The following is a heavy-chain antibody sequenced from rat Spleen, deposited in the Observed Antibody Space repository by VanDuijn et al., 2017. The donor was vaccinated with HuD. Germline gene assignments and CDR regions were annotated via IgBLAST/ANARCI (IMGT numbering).Heavy chain of an antibody. CDR2: ITSGGSKT. CDR1: GFTVSSFA. V-gene: IGHV5S13*01. Sequence: EVQLVESGGGLVQPGRSLKLSCAASGFTVSSFAMAWVRQAPKKGLEWVATITSGGSKTYYPDSVKGRFTISRDNAENTVYLQMNSLRSEDTATYYCAKDYYDGYFDYWGQGVMVTVSS. D-gene: IGHD1-12*02. CDR3: AKDYYDGYFDY. J-gene: IGHJ2*01.